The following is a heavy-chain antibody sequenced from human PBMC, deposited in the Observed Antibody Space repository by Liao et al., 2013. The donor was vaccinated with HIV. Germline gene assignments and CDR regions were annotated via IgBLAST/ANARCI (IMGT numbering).Heavy chain of an antibody. J-gene: IGHJ4*02. CDR3: ARSRRKTYYSPTDS. Sequence: VQLQESGPGLVKPSEALSLTCIVSGGSMGDYYWNWIRQSPGRGLEWLAYVSDSGSTNYNPSLESRLSISIDTSRNRFSLRVSSATAADAAVYYCARSRRKTYYSPTDSWGRGNPGHRLL. CDR1: GGSMGDYY. V-gene: IGHV4-59*01. CDR2: VSDSGST. D-gene: IGHD2-15*01.